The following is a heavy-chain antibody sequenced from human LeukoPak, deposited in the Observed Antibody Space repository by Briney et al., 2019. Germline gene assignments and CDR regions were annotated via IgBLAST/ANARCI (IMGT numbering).Heavy chain of an antibody. Sequence: SETLSLTCTVSGGSISSGGYYWTWIRQHPGKGPEWIGYIYYSGSTYYNPSLESLVTISVDTSKNQFSLNLICVTDADSAVYFCARDRRVGGGYDSGLDCWGQGTLVSVSS. J-gene: IGHJ4*02. CDR2: IYYSGST. D-gene: IGHD5-12*01. CDR3: ARDRRVGGGYDSGLDC. CDR1: GGSISSGGYY. V-gene: IGHV4-31*01.